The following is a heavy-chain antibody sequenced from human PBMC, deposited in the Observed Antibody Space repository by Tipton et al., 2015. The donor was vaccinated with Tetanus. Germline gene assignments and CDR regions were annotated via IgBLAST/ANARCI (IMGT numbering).Heavy chain of an antibody. J-gene: IGHJ4*02. D-gene: IGHD6-13*01. Sequence: CAVSGGSFSGFYWSWIRQPPGKGLEWTGEINHRGGTSYNPSLKSRVTISMDRSKNQISLQLTSVTAADTAVYFCAGVTAQRTELYFDHWGQGTLVTVSS. CDR3: AGVTAQRTELYFDH. CDR1: GGSFSGFY. V-gene: IGHV4-34*01. CDR2: INHRGGT.